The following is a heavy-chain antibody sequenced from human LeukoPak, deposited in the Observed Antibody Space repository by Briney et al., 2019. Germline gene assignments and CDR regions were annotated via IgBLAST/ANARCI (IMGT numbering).Heavy chain of an antibody. CDR3: ARLGIAARILYYYYYMDV. J-gene: IGHJ6*03. V-gene: IGHV4-59*12. CDR2: IYYSGST. Sequence: SETLSLTCTVSGGSISSYYWSWIRQPPGKGLEWIGYIYYSGSTNYNPSLKSRVTISVDTSKNQFSLKLSSVTAADTAVYYCARLGIAARILYYYYYMDVWGKGTTVTVSS. CDR1: GGSISSYY. D-gene: IGHD6-6*01.